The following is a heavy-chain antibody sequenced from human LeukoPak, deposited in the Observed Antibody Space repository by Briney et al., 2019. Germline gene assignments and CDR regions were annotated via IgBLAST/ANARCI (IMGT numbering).Heavy chain of an antibody. CDR1: GFTVSSNY. Sequence: GGSLRLSCAASGFTVSSNYMSWVRQAPGKGLEWVANIKPDGSDKYYVDSVKGRFTISRDNAKNSLYLQMNSLRAEDTAVYYCTIKGGYDMDVWGQGTTVTVSS. CDR2: IKPDGSDK. D-gene: IGHD1-26*01. J-gene: IGHJ6*02. V-gene: IGHV3-7*01. CDR3: TIKGGYDMDV.